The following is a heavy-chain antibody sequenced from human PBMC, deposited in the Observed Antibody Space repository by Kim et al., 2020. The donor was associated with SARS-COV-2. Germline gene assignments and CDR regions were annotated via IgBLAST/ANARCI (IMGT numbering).Heavy chain of an antibody. Sequence: ADSVKGRFTISRDNAKNTLYLQMNSLRAEDTAVYYCARVASSSWVNLDYWGQGTLVTVSS. CDR3: ARVASSSWVNLDY. V-gene: IGHV3-74*01. J-gene: IGHJ4*02. D-gene: IGHD6-13*01.